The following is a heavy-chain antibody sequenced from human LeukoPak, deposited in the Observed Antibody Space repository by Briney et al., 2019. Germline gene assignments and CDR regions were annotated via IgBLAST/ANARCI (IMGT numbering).Heavy chain of an antibody. CDR1: GFSFSTYA. V-gene: IGHV3-23*01. D-gene: IGHD4-11*01. J-gene: IGHJ4*02. Sequence: PGGSLRLSCAASGFSFSTYALSWVRQASGEGLEWVSVITTVGTTSYADSVKGRFTVSRDNSKNTLYLQMNSLRAEDTAVYYCAKVGGPTITHFDFWGQGTPVTDSS. CDR3: AKVGGPTITHFDF. CDR2: ITTVGTT.